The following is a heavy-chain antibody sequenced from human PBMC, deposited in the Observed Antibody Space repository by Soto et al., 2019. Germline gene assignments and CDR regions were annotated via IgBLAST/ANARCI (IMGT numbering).Heavy chain of an antibody. CDR3: ARDQGRITMIVVVTSLDY. D-gene: IGHD3-22*01. CDR2: LVYDGSNI. J-gene: IGHJ4*02. CDR1: GFTFSSYG. V-gene: IGHV3-30-3*01. Sequence: QVQLVESGGGVVQPGRSLRLSCAASGFTFSSYGMHWVRQAPGKWLERVAYLVYDGSNIYYADSVKGRFTSSRDKSKNTLYLQMYSLRAEDTAVYYCARDQGRITMIVVVTSLDYWGQGTLVTVSS.